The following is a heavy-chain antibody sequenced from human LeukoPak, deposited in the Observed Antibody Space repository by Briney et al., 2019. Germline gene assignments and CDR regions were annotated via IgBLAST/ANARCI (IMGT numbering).Heavy chain of an antibody. CDR2: ISSSGSTI. D-gene: IGHD1-26*01. V-gene: IGHV3-48*04. CDR3: ARDPYSGNYGNYYYYYMDV. J-gene: IGHJ6*03. CDR1: GFTFSNYW. Sequence: GGSLRLSCAASGFTFSNYWMSWVRQAPGKGLEWVSYISSSGSTIYYADSVKGRFTISRDNAKNSLYLQMNSLGPEDTAVYYCARDPYSGNYGNYYYYYMDVWGKGTTVTISS.